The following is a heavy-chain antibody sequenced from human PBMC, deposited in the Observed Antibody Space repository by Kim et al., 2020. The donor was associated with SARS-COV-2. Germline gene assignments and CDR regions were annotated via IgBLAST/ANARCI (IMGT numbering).Heavy chain of an antibody. V-gene: IGHV4-59*13. CDR2: IYYSGST. CDR3: ARINVEAGKDTYYYYYGMDV. Sequence: SETLSLTCTVSGGSISSYYWSWIRHPPGKGLEWIGYIYYSGSTNYNPSLKSRVTISVDTSKNQFSLKLSSVTAADTAVYYCARINVEAGKDTYYYYYGMDVWGQGTTVTVSS. CDR1: GGSISSYY. D-gene: IGHD6-19*01. J-gene: IGHJ6*02.